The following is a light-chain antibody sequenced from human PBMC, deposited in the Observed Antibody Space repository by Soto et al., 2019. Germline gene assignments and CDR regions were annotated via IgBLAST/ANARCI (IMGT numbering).Light chain of an antibody. CDR1: NIGNKR. Sequence: SYELTQSPSVSVAPEKTATITCGGNNIGNKRVHWYRQKPGQAPVLLISYDNDRPSGIPERFSGSNSGNTATLTISRVEAGDEADYYCQVWDIMTDNYVFGSGTKLTVL. CDR3: QVWDIMTDNYV. V-gene: IGLV3-21*04. J-gene: IGLJ1*01. CDR2: YDN.